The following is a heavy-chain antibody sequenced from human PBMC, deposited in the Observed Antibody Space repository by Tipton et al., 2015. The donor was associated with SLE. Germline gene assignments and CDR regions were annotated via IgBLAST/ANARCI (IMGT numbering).Heavy chain of an antibody. V-gene: IGHV4-61*01. CDR2: IYYSGRT. CDR3: ARGRIAAAATNYYYYMDV. D-gene: IGHD6-13*01. CDR1: GGSVSSGSYY. Sequence: TLSLTCTVSGGSVSSGSYYWSWIRQPPGKGLEWIGYIYYSGRTNYNPSLKSRVTISVDTSKNQFSLKLSSVTAADTAVYYCARGRIAAAATNYYYYMDVWGKGTTVTVSS. J-gene: IGHJ6*03.